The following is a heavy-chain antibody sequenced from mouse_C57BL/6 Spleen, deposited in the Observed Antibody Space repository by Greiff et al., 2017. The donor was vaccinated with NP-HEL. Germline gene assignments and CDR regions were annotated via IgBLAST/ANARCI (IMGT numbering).Heavy chain of an antibody. CDR3: ARCYYGSSPYFDY. D-gene: IGHD1-1*01. V-gene: IGHV1-80*01. CDR1: GYAFSSYW. CDR2: IYPGDGDT. Sequence: VKLMESGAELVKPGASVKISCKASGYAFSSYWMNWVKQRPGKGLEWIGQIYPGDGDTNYNGKFKGKATLTADKSSSTAYMQLSSLTSEDSAVYFCARCYYGSSPYFDYWGQGTTLTVSS. J-gene: IGHJ2*01.